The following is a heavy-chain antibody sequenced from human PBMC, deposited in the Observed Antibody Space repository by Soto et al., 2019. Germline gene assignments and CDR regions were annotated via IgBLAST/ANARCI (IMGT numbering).Heavy chain of an antibody. J-gene: IGHJ6*02. V-gene: IGHV5-51*01. Sequence: PRGSLKISCRGSGYSFTNSWIAWVRQMPGKGLEWMGIIYPGDSDTTYSPSFQGQVTISADKSSSTAYLQWSSLKASDTAMYYCARYCSGGTCYYAMDVWGQGTTVTVSS. CDR3: ARYCSGGTCYYAMDV. D-gene: IGHD2-15*01. CDR1: GYSFTNSW. CDR2: IYPGDSDT.